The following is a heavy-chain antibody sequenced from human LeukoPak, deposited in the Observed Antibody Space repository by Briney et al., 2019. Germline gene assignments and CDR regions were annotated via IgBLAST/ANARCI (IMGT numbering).Heavy chain of an antibody. CDR1: GFTFSSYE. V-gene: IGHV3-66*02. Sequence: GGSLRLSRAASGFTFSSYEMNWVRQAPGKGLEWVSIIYSGDNTYYADSVKGRFTISRDNSKNTSYLKMNSLRAEDTAVYYCARGGFGGGYFDDWGQGTLVTVSS. J-gene: IGHJ4*02. D-gene: IGHD3-10*01. CDR2: IYSGDNT. CDR3: ARGGFGGGYFDD.